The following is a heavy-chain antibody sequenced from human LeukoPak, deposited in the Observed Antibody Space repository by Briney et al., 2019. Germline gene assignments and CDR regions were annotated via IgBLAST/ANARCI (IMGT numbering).Heavy chain of an antibody. D-gene: IGHD2-21*02. CDR1: GGSFSGYY. V-gene: IGHV4-34*01. Sequence: PSETLSLTCAVYGGSFSGYYWSWIRQPPGKGLEWIGEINHSGSTNYNPSLKSRVTISVDTSKNQFSLKLSSVTAADTAVYYCAQATAHDAFDIWGQGTMVTVSS. CDR2: INHSGST. J-gene: IGHJ3*02. CDR3: AQATAHDAFDI.